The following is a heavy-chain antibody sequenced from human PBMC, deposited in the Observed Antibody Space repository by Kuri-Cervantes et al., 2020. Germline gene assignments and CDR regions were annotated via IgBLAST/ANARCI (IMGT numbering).Heavy chain of an antibody. CDR2: IYYSGST. Sequence: GSLRLSCAVYGGSFSGNYWSWIRQPPGKGLEWIGYIYYSGSTNYNPSLKSRVTISVDTSKNQFSLKLSSVTAADTAVYYCARGGRKYCSSTSCYLQNWFDPWGQGTLVTVSS. CDR1: GGSFSGNY. CDR3: ARGGRKYCSSTSCYLQNWFDP. V-gene: IGHV4-59*01. J-gene: IGHJ5*02. D-gene: IGHD2-2*01.